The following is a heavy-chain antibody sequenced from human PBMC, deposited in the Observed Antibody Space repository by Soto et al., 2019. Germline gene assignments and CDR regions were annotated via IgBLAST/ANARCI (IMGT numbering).Heavy chain of an antibody. CDR2: IKSKTDGGTT. J-gene: IGHJ4*02. D-gene: IGHD4-17*01. V-gene: IGHV3-15*01. CDR3: TTTLAVTTCFDY. CDR1: GFTFSNAW. Sequence: WGSLRLSCAASGFTFSNAWMSWVRQAPGKGLEWVGRIKSKTDGGTTDYAAPVKGRFTISRDDSKNTLYLQMNSLKTEDTAVYYCTTTLAVTTCFDYWGQGTLVTVSS.